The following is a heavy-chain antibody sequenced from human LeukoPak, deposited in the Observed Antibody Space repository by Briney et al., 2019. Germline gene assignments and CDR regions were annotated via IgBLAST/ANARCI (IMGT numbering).Heavy chain of an antibody. D-gene: IGHD3-22*01. CDR3: ARQDYFDSSVLDY. V-gene: IGHV3-9*01. CDR2: ISWNSRSI. J-gene: IGHJ4*02. Sequence: GGSLRLSCAASGFTFDDYAMHWVRQAPGKGLEWVSGISWNSRSIGYADSVKGRFTISRDNAKNSLYLQMNSLRAEDTAVYYCARQDYFDSSVLDYWGQGTLVTVSS. CDR1: GFTFDDYA.